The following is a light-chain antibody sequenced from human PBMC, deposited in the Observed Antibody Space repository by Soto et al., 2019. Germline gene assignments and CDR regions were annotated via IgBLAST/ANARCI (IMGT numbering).Light chain of an antibody. CDR2: GAS. CDR1: QSLSSTY. CDR3: QQDGSSPLT. Sequence: EIVLTQSPGTLSLSPGERATLSCRASQSLSSTYLAWYQQKPGQAPRLLIYGASNRATGIPDRFSGSGSGTDFTLTINSLEPEDFAVYYCQQDGSSPLTFGQGTKVEIK. J-gene: IGKJ1*01. V-gene: IGKV3-20*01.